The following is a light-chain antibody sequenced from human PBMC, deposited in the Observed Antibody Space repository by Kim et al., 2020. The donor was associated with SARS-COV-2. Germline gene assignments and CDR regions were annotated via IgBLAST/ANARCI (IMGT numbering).Light chain of an antibody. CDR1: RSVSTN. Sequence: EILMTQSPATLSVSPGERATLSCRASRSVSTNLAWYQRKPGQAPRLLIFDASTRATGIPARFSGSGSGTEFTLTISGLQSEDFAVYYCQQYNNRAPLTFGGGTKVDIK. CDR2: DAS. V-gene: IGKV3-15*01. J-gene: IGKJ4*01. CDR3: QQYNNRAPLT.